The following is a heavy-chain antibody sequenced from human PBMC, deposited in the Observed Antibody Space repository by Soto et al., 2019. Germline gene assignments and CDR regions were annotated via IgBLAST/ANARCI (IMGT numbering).Heavy chain of an antibody. V-gene: IGHV3-74*01. D-gene: IGHD3-16*01. Sequence: EVQLVESGGGLGQPGGSLRLSCEASGFIFSSYWMHWVRQAPGKGLAWVARIKTDGSRTSYADSVKGRFTISRDNAKNTVYLQRNSLRAEDTAVYFCARVKLGSYDWIDPWGQGTLVTVSS. J-gene: IGHJ5*02. CDR1: GFIFSSYW. CDR3: ARVKLGSYDWIDP. CDR2: IKTDGSRT.